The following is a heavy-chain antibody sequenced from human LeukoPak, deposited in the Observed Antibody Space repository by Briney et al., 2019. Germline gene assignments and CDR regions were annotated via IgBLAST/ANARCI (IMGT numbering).Heavy chain of an antibody. CDR3: ASVALATTNFDY. Sequence: SETLSLTCAVYGGSFSDYYWSWIRQPPGKGLEWIGEINHSGITNHNPSLKSRVTISVDTSKNEISLKVSSVSAADTAVYYCASVALATTNFDYWGQGILVTVSS. CDR1: GGSFSDYY. J-gene: IGHJ4*02. V-gene: IGHV4-34*01. D-gene: IGHD5-24*01. CDR2: INHSGIT.